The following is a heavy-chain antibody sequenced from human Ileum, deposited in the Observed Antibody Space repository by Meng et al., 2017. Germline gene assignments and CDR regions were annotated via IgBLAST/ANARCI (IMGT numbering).Heavy chain of an antibody. V-gene: IGHV3-33*01. J-gene: IGHJ4*02. CDR2: IWPDGRRE. D-gene: IGHD3-3*01. CDR3: ARWEWQYGPFFDY. Sequence: GESLKISCAVSGFTFSSYGIHWVRQAPGKGLEWVAVIWPDGRREDYADSVRGRFSMSREKSKNILYLQMNTLTAEDTAVYYCARWEWQYGPFFDYWGQGTLVTVSS. CDR1: GFTFSSYG.